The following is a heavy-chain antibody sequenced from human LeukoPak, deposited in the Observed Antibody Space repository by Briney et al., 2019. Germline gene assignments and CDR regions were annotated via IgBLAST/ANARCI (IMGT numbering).Heavy chain of an antibody. J-gene: IGHJ5*02. CDR3: AKMGGHFYDSATYDPLWFDH. CDR2: VYHSGNP. V-gene: IGHV4-59*11. Sequence: SETLSLTCTVSGVSMRPQHWIWVRQAPRKGLEWIGYVYHSGNPNVGPSLKSRHTILIDAHKNQLSLTLPSVPPAHTPLYFCAKMGGHFYDSATYDPLWFDHWGQGIQVTVSS. D-gene: IGHD3-22*01. CDR1: GVSMRPQH.